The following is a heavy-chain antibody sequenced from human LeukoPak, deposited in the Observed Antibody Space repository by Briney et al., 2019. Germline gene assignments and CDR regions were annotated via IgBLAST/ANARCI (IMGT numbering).Heavy chain of an antibody. CDR1: GYTLTELS. D-gene: IGHD1-26*01. CDR3: ATNPLGRATQGGYYYYMDV. J-gene: IGHJ6*03. V-gene: IGHV1-24*01. CDR2: FDPEDGET. Sequence: ASVKVSCKVSGYTLTELSMHWVRQAPGKGLEWMGGFDPEDGETIYAQKFQGRVTMTEDTSTDTAYMELSSLRSEDTAVYYCATNPLGRATQGGYYYYMDVWGKGTTVTVSS.